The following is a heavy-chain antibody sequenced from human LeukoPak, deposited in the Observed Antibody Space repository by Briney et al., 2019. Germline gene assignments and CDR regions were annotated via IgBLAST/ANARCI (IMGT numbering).Heavy chain of an antibody. CDR2: INPNSGGT. Sequence: ASVKVSCKASGYTFTGYYMHWVRQAPGQGLEWMGWINPNSGGTNYAQKFQGRVTMTRDTSISTAYMELSRLRSDDTAVYYCAREKRYFDWLPGDYWGQGTLVTVSS. V-gene: IGHV1-2*02. J-gene: IGHJ4*02. CDR3: AREKRYFDWLPGDY. D-gene: IGHD3-9*01. CDR1: GYTFTGYY.